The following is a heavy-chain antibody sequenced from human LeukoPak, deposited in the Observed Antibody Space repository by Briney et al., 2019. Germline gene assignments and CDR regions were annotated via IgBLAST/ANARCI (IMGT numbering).Heavy chain of an antibody. CDR1: GXTFHFYS. CDR2: ISSRSSTI. CDR3: ARGEDY. J-gene: IGHJ4*02. V-gene: IGHV3-48*02. Sequence: QTGGSLRLSCAASGXTFHFYSMTWVRQAPGKGLEWVSYISSRSSTIYYTDSVKGRFTVSRDNAKNSLNLQMNSLRDEDTAVYYCARGEDYWGQGTLVTVSS.